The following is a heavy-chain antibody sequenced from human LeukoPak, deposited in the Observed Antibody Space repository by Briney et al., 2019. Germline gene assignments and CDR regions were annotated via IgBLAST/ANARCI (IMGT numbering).Heavy chain of an antibody. D-gene: IGHD5-12*01. J-gene: IGHJ4*02. CDR1: GFTFRNYA. Sequence: GGSLILSCAASGFTFRNYAMTWVRQAPGKGLEWVSSIPSSGDGPYYADSVKGRFTISRDNSKNMLYPQMNSLRAEDTAVYYCARRTSGAFDFWDQGTLVTVSS. CDR3: ARRTSGAFDF. CDR2: IPSSGDGP. V-gene: IGHV3-23*01.